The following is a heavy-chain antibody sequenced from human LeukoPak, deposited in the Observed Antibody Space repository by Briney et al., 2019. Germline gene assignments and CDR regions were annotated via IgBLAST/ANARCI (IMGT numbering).Heavy chain of an antibody. J-gene: IGHJ6*04. D-gene: IGHD6-19*01. CDR1: GGSFSGYY. V-gene: IGHV4-34*01. Sequence: SETLSLTCAVYGGSFSGYYWSWIRQPPGKGLEWIGETNHSGSTNYNPSLKSRVTISVDTSKNQFSLKLSSVTAADTAVYYCARVIPASLKQWLVRDVWGKGTTVTVSS. CDR2: TNHSGST. CDR3: ARVIPASLKQWLVRDV.